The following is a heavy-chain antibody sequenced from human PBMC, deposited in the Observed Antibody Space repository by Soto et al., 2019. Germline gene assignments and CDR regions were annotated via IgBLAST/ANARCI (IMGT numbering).Heavy chain of an antibody. CDR3: ARSKISPSYWFTP. V-gene: IGHV1-46*03. Sequence: ASVKVSCKASGYTFITYFMHWVRQAPGQGLEWMGVINPSRGTTTYAQKFQDRVTMTRDTSASTVYMELSSLRSEDTAMYYCARSKISPSYWFTPWAQETLFTVPS. CDR2: INPSRGTT. CDR1: GYTFITYF. J-gene: IGHJ5*02. D-gene: IGHD6-6*01.